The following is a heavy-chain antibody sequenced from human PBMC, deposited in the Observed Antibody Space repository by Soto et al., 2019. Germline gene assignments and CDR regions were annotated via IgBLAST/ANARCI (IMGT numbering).Heavy chain of an antibody. CDR3: ARGRYSSSSFDY. CDR1: GFTFSSYA. J-gene: IGHJ4*02. V-gene: IGHV3-23*01. D-gene: IGHD6-6*01. Sequence: GGSLRLSCAASGFTFSSYAMSWVRQAPGKGLEWVSAISGSGGSTYYADSAKGRFTISRDNSKNTLYLQMNSLRAEDTAVYYCARGRYSSSSFDYWGQGTLVTVSS. CDR2: ISGSGGST.